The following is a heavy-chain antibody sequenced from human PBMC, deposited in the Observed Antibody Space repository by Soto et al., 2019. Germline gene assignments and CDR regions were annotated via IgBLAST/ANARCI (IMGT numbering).Heavy chain of an antibody. CDR3: EREPGIAVAGLYYYYYMGV. CDR1: GGSFSGYY. Sequence: SETLSLTCAVYGGSFSGYYWSWIRQPPGKGLEWIGEINHSGSTNYNPSLKSRVTISVDTSKNQFSLKLSSVTAADTAVYYCEREPGIAVAGLYYYYYMGVWGKGTTVTVSS. J-gene: IGHJ6*03. V-gene: IGHV4-34*01. D-gene: IGHD6-19*01. CDR2: INHSGST.